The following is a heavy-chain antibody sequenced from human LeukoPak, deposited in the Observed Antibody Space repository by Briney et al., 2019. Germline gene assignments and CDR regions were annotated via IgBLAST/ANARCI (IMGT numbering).Heavy chain of an antibody. J-gene: IGHJ6*02. D-gene: IGHD6-13*01. CDR2: ISDSDSGT. CDR1: GFTFSSYA. CDR3: AKGYGYSSSWTSNYYFYGLDV. V-gene: IGHV3-23*01. Sequence: GGSLRLSCAASGFTFSSYAMSWVRQAPGKGLEWVSAISDSDSGTYYADSVKGRFTISRDNSKNTPYLQMNSLRAEDTAVYYCAKGYGYSSSWTSNYYFYGLDVWGQGTTVTVSS.